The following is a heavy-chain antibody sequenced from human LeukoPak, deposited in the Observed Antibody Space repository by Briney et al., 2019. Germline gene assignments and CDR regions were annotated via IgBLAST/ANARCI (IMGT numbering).Heavy chain of an antibody. V-gene: IGHV3-23*01. CDR1: GFTFSSYA. J-gene: IGHJ4*02. CDR3: AKDQRGYGRIIDY. Sequence: PGGSLRLSCAASGFTFSSYAMSWVRQAPGRGLEWVSSVSGSGSSTYYADSVKGRFTISRDNSKNTLYLQVNSLRAEDTAVYYCAKDQRGYGRIIDYWGQGTLVTISS. D-gene: IGHD3-10*01. CDR2: VSGSGSST.